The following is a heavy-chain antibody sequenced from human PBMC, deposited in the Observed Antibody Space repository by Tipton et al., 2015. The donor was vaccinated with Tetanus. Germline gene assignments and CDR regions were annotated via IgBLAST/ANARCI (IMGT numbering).Heavy chain of an antibody. J-gene: IGHJ3*02. D-gene: IGHD1-1*01. V-gene: IGHV4-34*01. Sequence: LRLSCAVSGGSFSDYYWGWVRQPPGKGLEWIGEINHSGITYYNASLKSRLTMSVDTAKKHISLNLNSVTASDTAMYYCARRRFSWNRGGFDIWGQGTMVTVSS. CDR2: INHSGIT. CDR1: GGSFSDYY. CDR3: ARRRFSWNRGGFDI.